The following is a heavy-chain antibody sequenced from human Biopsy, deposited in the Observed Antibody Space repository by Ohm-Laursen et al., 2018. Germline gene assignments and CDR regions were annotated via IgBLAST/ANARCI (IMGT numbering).Heavy chain of an antibody. Sequence: TLSLTCAVSGDSVTKYYWSWIRQPPGQGLEWIGHIYYSVMTNYNPSLQSRVSISVDTSRNQVSLTLSSVIAADTAVYYCARDSGILNYGNFKYYHYYGMDVWGQGTKVTVSS. V-gene: IGHV4-59*02. CDR2: IYYSVMT. J-gene: IGHJ6*02. CDR3: ARDSGILNYGNFKYYHYYGMDV. CDR1: GDSVTKYY. D-gene: IGHD4-11*01.